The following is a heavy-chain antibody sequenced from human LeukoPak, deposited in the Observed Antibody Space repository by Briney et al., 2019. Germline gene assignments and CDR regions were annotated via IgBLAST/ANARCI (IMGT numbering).Heavy chain of an antibody. J-gene: IGHJ6*02. CDR1: GYTFTGYY. CDR2: INPNSGGT. V-gene: IGHV1-2*02. D-gene: IGHD2-2*01. CDR3: ARDLVVVPAAKYYYYYGMDV. Sequence: GASVKVSCKASGYTFTGYYMHWVRQAPGQGLEWMGWINPNSGGTNYAQKFQGRVTMTRDTSISTAYMELSRLRSDDTAVYYCARDLVVVPAAKYYYYYGMDVWGQGTTVTVS.